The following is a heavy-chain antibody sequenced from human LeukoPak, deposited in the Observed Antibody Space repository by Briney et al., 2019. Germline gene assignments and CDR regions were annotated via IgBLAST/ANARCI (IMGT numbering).Heavy chain of an antibody. CDR3: VRHNNQKYVADY. D-gene: IGHD1-14*01. Sequence: PSETLSLTCTVSGGSISSYYGSWIRQPPGKEVEWIGYVSYSGSTNYTPSLKSRVTISVDTSKHQFSLKLSSVTAADTAMYYCVRHNNQKYVADYWGQGTLVTVSS. CDR1: GGSISSYY. V-gene: IGHV4-59*08. CDR2: VSYSGST. J-gene: IGHJ4*02.